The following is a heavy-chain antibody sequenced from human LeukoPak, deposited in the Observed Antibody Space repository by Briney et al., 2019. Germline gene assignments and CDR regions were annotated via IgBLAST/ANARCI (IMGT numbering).Heavy chain of an antibody. CDR1: GFTFSSSA. CDR2: ISGSGSST. D-gene: IGHD1-1*01. Sequence: GGSLRLSCAASGFTFSSSAMTWVRQAPGRRLEWVAAISGSGSSTNLADSVKGRFTISRDNSKSTLYLQMNSLRAEDTAVYYCARAINVPNWNRTPYDYWGQGTLVTVSS. V-gene: IGHV3-23*01. J-gene: IGHJ4*02. CDR3: ARAINVPNWNRTPYDY.